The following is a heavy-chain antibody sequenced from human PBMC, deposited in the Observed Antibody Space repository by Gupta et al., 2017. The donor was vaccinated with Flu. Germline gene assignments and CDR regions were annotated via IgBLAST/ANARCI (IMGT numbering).Heavy chain of an antibody. J-gene: IGHJ4*02. D-gene: IGHD3-10*01. CDR1: GFTFRSYA. CDR3: SKGSGAGRPYYFDS. V-gene: IGHV3-23*04. CDR2: ISGGGDYT. Sequence: EALLVESGGGLVQPGGSLRLSCAASGFTFRSYAMSWVRQAPGKDLEWVSAISGGGDYTWHADSVKGRFTISRDDSKNTLSLQMLNLRAEDAAVYDCSKGSGAGRPYYFDSWGLGTLVTVSS.